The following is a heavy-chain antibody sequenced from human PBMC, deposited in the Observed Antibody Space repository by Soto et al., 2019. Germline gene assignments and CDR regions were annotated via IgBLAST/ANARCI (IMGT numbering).Heavy chain of an antibody. J-gene: IGHJ1*01. D-gene: IGHD6-19*01. Sequence: ASVKVSCKVSGYTLTELSMHWVRQAPGKGLEWMGGFDPEDGETIYAQKFQGRVTMTGDTSTDTAYMGLSSLRSEDTAVYYWATDLSGKLVRQWLVGYFQHWGQGTLVTVSS. CDR3: ATDLSGKLVRQWLVGYFQH. V-gene: IGHV1-24*01. CDR1: GYTLTELS. CDR2: FDPEDGET.